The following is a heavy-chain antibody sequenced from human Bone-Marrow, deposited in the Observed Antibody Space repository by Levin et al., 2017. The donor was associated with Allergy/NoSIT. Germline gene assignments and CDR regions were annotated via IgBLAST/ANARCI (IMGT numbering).Heavy chain of an antibody. J-gene: IGHJ5*02. CDR2: ISTYNGET. V-gene: IGHV1-18*01. D-gene: IGHD6-6*01. CDR1: GYTFRTYG. CDR3: ARDSMAARPGWFDP. Sequence: GASVKVSCKASGYTFRTYGLNWVRQAPGQGLEWMGWISTYNGETKHAQKFQGRVTLTTEPYTNTAYMELRSLRSDDAAVYYCARDSMAARPGWFDPWGQGTLVSVSS.